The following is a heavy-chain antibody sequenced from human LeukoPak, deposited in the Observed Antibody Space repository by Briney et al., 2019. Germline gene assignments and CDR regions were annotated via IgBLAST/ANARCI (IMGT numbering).Heavy chain of an antibody. CDR3: AEGTGGDYVPWVDY. V-gene: IGHV3-30*18. CDR2: IAFDGTNK. CDR1: GFTFSSYG. D-gene: IGHD4-17*01. Sequence: PGGSLRLSCAASGFTFSSYGMHWVRQAPGKGLEWVAVIAFDGTNKYYADSVKGRFTISRDNFKNTLYLQMNSLRAEDTAVYYCAEGTGGDYVPWVDYWGQGTLVTVSS. J-gene: IGHJ4*02.